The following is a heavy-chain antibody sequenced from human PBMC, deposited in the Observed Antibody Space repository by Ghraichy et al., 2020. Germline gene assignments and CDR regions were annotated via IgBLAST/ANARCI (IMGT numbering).Heavy chain of an antibody. D-gene: IGHD1-20*01. Sequence: LSLTCAASGFTFSTYAMHWGRQTPGKGLEWVAIISSDGINKRYADSVKGRFTISRDNSKNALFLQMNDLRDDDSAVYYCARGPGSTITETYLVDWGQGTLVTVSS. CDR1: GFTFSTYA. J-gene: IGHJ4*02. CDR2: ISSDGINK. V-gene: IGHV3-30-3*01. CDR3: ARGPGSTITETYLVD.